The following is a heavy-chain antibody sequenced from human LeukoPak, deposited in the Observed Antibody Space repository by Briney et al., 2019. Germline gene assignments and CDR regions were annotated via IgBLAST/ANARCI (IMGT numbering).Heavy chain of an antibody. CDR3: ARARGLYYYDSSGY. CDR1: GYTFTSYS. V-gene: IGHV1-18*01. Sequence: GASVKVSCKASGYTFTSYSISWVRQAPGQGLEWMGWISAYNGNTNYAQKLQGRVTMTTDTSTSTAYMELRSLRSDDTAVYYCARARGLYYYDSSGYWGQGTLVTVSS. J-gene: IGHJ4*02. D-gene: IGHD3-22*01. CDR2: ISAYNGNT.